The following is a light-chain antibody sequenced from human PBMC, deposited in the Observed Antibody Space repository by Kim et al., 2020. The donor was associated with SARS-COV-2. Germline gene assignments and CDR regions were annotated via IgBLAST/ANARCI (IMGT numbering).Light chain of an antibody. J-gene: IGLJ2*01. CDR2: GKN. CDR3: NSRDSNDNVV. CDR1: SLRSYY. Sequence: VALGQTVRITCKGDSLRSYYATWYQQKPGQAPILVIYGKNNRSSGIPDRFSGSSSGNTASLTITGTQAGDEADYYCNSRDSNDNVVFGGGTQLTVL. V-gene: IGLV3-19*01.